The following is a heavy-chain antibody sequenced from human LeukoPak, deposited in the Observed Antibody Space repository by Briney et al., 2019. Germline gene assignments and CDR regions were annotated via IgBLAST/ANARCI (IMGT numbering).Heavy chain of an antibody. CDR3: ARMGLYYYGFGEWNWFDP. CDR1: SGSFSGYY. Sequence: SETLSLTCAVYSGSFSGYYWSWIRQPPGKGLEWIGEINHSGSTNYNPSLKSRVTISVDTSKNQFSLKLSSVTAADTAVYYCARMGLYYYGFGEWNWFDPWGQGTLVTVSS. J-gene: IGHJ5*02. V-gene: IGHV4-34*01. D-gene: IGHD3-10*01. CDR2: INHSGST.